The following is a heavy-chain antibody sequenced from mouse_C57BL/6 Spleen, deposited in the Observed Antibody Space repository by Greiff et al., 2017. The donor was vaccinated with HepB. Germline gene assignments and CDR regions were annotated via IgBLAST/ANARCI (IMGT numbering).Heavy chain of an antibody. D-gene: IGHD1-1*01. V-gene: IGHV2-2*01. CDR3: ARIYGSLFAY. CDR2: IWSGGST. J-gene: IGHJ3*01. CDR1: GFSLTSYG. Sequence: VQLQQSGPGLVQPSQSLSITCTVSGFSLTSYGVHWVRQSPGKGLEWLGVIWSGGSTDYNAAFISRLSLSKDNSKSQVFFKMNSLQADDTAIYYCARIYGSLFAYWGQGTLVTVSA.